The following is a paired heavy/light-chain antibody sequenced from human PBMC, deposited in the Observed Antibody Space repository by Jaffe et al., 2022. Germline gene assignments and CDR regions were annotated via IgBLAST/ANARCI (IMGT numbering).Light chain of an antibody. J-gene: IGKJ4*01. CDR3: QQYNSFPLT. CDR1: QSISSW. Sequence: DIQMTQSPSTLSASVGDRVTITCRASQSISSWLAWYQQKPGKAPKLLIYKASSLESGVPSRFSGSGSGTEFTLTISSLQPDDFATYYCQQYNSFPLTFGGGTKVEIK. V-gene: IGKV1-5*03. CDR2: KAS.
Heavy chain of an antibody. D-gene: IGHD3-10*01. V-gene: IGHV3-30*02. J-gene: IGHJ4*02. CDR3: AKAGLWFRELSPSSSPSLDY. CDR2: IRYDGSNK. CDR1: GFTFSSYG. Sequence: QVQLVESGGGVVQPGGSLRLSCAASGFTFSSYGMHWVRQAPGKGLEWVAFIRYDGSNKYYADSVKGRFTISRDNSKNTLYLQMNSLRAEDTAVYYCAKAGLWFRELSPSSSPSLDYWGQGTLVTVSS.